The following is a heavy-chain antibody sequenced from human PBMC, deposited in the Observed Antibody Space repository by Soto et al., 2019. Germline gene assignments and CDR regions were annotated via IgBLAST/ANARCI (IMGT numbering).Heavy chain of an antibody. Sequence: GASVKVSCKASGYTFTSYGISWVRQAPGQGLEWMGWISAYSGNTNYAQKLQGRVTMTTDTSTSTAYMELRSLRSDDTAVYYCARDLDIVVVPAAIGDYYYGMDVWGQGTTVTVSS. D-gene: IGHD2-2*02. CDR3: ARDLDIVVVPAAIGDYYYGMDV. CDR1: GYTFTSYG. V-gene: IGHV1-18*04. CDR2: ISAYSGNT. J-gene: IGHJ6*02.